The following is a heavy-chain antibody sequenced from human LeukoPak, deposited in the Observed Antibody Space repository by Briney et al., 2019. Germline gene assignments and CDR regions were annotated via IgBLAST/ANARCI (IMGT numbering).Heavy chain of an antibody. CDR2: IYYSGST. Sequence: SETLSLTCTVSGGSISSYYWSWIRQPPGKGLEWIGYIYYSGSTNYNPSLKSRVTISVDTSKNQFSLKLSSVTAADTAVYYCATAVVPADMGVIDAFDIWGQGTMVTVSS. CDR3: ATAVVPADMGVIDAFDI. V-gene: IGHV4-59*01. J-gene: IGHJ3*02. D-gene: IGHD2-2*01. CDR1: GGSISSYY.